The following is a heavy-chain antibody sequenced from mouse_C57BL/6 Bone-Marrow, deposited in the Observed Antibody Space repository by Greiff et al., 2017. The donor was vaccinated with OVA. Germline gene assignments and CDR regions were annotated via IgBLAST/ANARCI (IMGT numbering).Heavy chain of an antibody. CDR1: GYTFTDYY. Sequence: EVQLQQSGPVLVKPGASVKMSCKASGYTFTDYYMNWVKQSHGKSLEWIGVINPYNGGTSYNQKFKGKATLTVDKSSSTAYMELNSLTSEDSAVYYCARYDYDAYAMDYWGQGTSVTVSS. CDR2: INPYNGGT. V-gene: IGHV1-19*01. CDR3: ARYDYDAYAMDY. D-gene: IGHD2-4*01. J-gene: IGHJ4*01.